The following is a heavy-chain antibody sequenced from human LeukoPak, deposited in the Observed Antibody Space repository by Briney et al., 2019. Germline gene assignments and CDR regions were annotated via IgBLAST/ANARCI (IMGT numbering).Heavy chain of an antibody. CDR2: IKQDGSEK. Sequence: PGGSLRLSSAPSILTLSGYWMGWVRQAPGKGLEWVANIKQDGSEKYYVDSVKGRFTISRDKASNSLYLQMNRPRSEATAVYYCTREKGGTLTNWFDPWGQGTLVTVSS. V-gene: IGHV3-7*01. CDR1: ILTLSGYW. D-gene: IGHD3-16*01. J-gene: IGHJ5*02. CDR3: TREKGGTLTNWFDP.